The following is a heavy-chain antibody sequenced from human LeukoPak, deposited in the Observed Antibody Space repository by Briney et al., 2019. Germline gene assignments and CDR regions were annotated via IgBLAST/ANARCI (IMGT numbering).Heavy chain of an antibody. CDR1: GFTFSNAW. D-gene: IGHD2-2*02. V-gene: IGHV3-15*01. Sequence: GGSLRLSCAASGFTFSNAWMSWVRQAPGKGLEWVGRIKGKTDGETTDYATPVKGRFTISRDDSKDTLYLQMNSLKTEDTAVYYCARALYTLGTKTYAFAYWGQGTLVTVSS. J-gene: IGHJ4*02. CDR3: ARALYTLGTKTYAFAY. CDR2: IKGKTDGETT.